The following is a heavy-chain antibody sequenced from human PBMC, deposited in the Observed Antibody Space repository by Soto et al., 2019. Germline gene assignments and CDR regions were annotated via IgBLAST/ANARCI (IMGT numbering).Heavy chain of an antibody. V-gene: IGHV1-2*04. CDR2: INPNSGGT. CDR3: ARDRAVTTFPYYYYGMDV. Sequence: QVQLVQSGDEVKKPGASVKVSCKASGDTFTGYYMHWVRQAPGQGLEWMGWINPNSGGTNYAQKFQGWVTMTRDTSISTAYMELSRLRSDDTAVYYCARDRAVTTFPYYYYGMDVWGQGTTVTVTS. CDR1: GDTFTGYY. D-gene: IGHD4-17*01. J-gene: IGHJ6*02.